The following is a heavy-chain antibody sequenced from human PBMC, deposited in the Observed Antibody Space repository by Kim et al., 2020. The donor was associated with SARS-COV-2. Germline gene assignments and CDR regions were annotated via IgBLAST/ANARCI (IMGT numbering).Heavy chain of an antibody. V-gene: IGHV1-8*02. CDR1: GYTFTAYD. CDR3: VRHRSGYNDNWIVP. Sequence: ASVKVSCKASGYTFTAYDINWVRQATGQGLEWMGWMNPNSGNTGYAQKFQGRVTMTRDTSISTAYMELSSLRSEDTAVYFCVRHRSGYNDNWIVPWGQGTLVTVSS. D-gene: IGHD6-19*01. J-gene: IGHJ5*02. CDR2: MNPNSGNT.